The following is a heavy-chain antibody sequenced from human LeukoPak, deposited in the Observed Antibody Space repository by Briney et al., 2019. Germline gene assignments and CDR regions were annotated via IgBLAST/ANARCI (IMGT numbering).Heavy chain of an antibody. D-gene: IGHD6-19*01. V-gene: IGHV3-33*01. CDR3: ARDRQWLVYGMDV. CDR1: GFTFSSYG. CDR2: IWYDGSNK. Sequence: GRSLRLSCAASGFTFSSYGMHWVRQAPGKGLERVAVIWYDGSNKYYADSVKGRFTISRDNSKNTLYLQMNSLRAEDTAVYYCARDRQWLVYGMDVWGQGTTVTVSS. J-gene: IGHJ6*02.